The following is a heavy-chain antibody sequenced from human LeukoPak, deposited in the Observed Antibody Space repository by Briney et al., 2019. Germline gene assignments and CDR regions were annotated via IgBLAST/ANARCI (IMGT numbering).Heavy chain of an antibody. CDR3: ARDLHFGSYCSGGSCYPRFDP. CDR2: IYYSGST. J-gene: IGHJ5*02. D-gene: IGHD2-15*01. CDR1: GGSISSYY. Sequence: SETLSLTCTVSGGSISSYYWSWIRQPPGKGLEWIGYIYYSGSTNYNPSLKSRVTISVDTSKNQFSLKLSSVTAADTAVYYCARDLHFGSYCSGGSCYPRFDPWGKGTLVTVSS. V-gene: IGHV4-59*01.